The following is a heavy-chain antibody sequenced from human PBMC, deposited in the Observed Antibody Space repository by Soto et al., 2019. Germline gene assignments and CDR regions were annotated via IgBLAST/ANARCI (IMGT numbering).Heavy chain of an antibody. CDR1: GGSISSGGYY. CDR3: ARSPDYKANVDY. J-gene: IGHJ4*02. Sequence: SETLSLTCTVSGGSISSGGYYWSWIRQHPGKGLEWIGYIYYSGSTYYNPSLKSRVTISVDTSKNQFSLKLSSVTAADTAVYYCARSPDYKANVDYWGQGTLVTVSS. D-gene: IGHD4-4*01. CDR2: IYYSGST. V-gene: IGHV4-31*03.